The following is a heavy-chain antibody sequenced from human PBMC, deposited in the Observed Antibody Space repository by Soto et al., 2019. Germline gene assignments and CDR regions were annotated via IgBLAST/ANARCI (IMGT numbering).Heavy chain of an antibody. V-gene: IGHV4-38-2*02. CDR2: IYHAGTI. CDR3: VRDPRGSSGGLYLSYYSGMDV. Sequence: SETLSLTCVVSGYSISSGYYWGWIRQPPGKGLEWIGSIYHAGTIYYNPSLKSRVTISVDTSKNQFSLKLTSVTAADTAVYFCVRDPRGSSGGLYLSYYSGMDVWGQGTMVTVSS. CDR1: GYSISSGYY. J-gene: IGHJ6*02. D-gene: IGHD2-15*01.